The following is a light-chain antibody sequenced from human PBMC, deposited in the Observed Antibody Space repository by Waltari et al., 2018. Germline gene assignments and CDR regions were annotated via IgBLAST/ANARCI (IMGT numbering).Light chain of an antibody. V-gene: IGLV2-14*03. CDR3: SSYTSSSTLV. J-gene: IGLJ2*01. CDR2: DVS. CDR1: RSDVGGYNY. Sequence: QSALTQPAYVSGSPGQSITISCTGTRSDVGGYNYVSWYQQHPGKAPKLMIYDVSNRPSGVSNRFSGSKSGNTASLTISGLQAEDEADYYCSSYTSSSTLVFGGGTKLTVL.